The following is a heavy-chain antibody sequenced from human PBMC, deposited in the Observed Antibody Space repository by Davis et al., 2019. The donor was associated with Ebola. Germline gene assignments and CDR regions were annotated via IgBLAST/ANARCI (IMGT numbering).Heavy chain of an antibody. V-gene: IGHV3-66*04. CDR1: GFIFSTYA. CDR2: IYRNERT. CDR3: ARHVNGDFWYFDL. Sequence: GESLKISCSASGFIFSTYAMSWVRQAPGKGLEWVSVIYRNERTYYADSVKGRFTVSRDNSENMLYLQMSTLRAEDTAVYYCARHVNGDFWYFDLWGRGTRVTVSS. J-gene: IGHJ2*01. D-gene: IGHD4-17*01.